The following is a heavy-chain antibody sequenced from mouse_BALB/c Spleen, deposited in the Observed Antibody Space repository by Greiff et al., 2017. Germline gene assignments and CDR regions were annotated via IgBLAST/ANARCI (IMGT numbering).Heavy chain of an antibody. CDR2: ISSGGGST. Sequence: EVKLVESGGGLVKPGGSLKLSCAASGFAFSSYDMSWVRQTPEKRLEWVAYISSGGGSTYYPDTVKGRFTISRDNAKNTLYLQMSSLKSEDTAMYYCARLRLGYFAYWGQGTLVTVSA. CDR1: GFAFSSYD. J-gene: IGHJ3*01. D-gene: IGHD1-2*01. V-gene: IGHV5-12-1*01. CDR3: ARLRLGYFAY.